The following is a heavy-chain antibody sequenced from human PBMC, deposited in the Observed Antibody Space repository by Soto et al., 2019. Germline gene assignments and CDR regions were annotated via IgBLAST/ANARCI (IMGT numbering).Heavy chain of an antibody. Sequence: QVQLVESGGGVVQPGRSLRLSCAASGFTFSSYGMHWVRQAPGKGLEWVAVISYDGSNKYYADSVKGRFTISRDNSKNTLYLQMDSLRAEDTAVYYCAKEDYYDSSGALDYYYGMDVWGQGTTVTVSS. CDR2: ISYDGSNK. CDR1: GFTFSSYG. D-gene: IGHD3-22*01. CDR3: AKEDYYDSSGALDYYYGMDV. J-gene: IGHJ6*02. V-gene: IGHV3-30*18.